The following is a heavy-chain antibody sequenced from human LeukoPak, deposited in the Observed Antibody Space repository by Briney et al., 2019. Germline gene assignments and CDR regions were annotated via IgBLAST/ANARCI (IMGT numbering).Heavy chain of an antibody. CDR3: ARATVAGTFVDY. V-gene: IGHV3-7*05. J-gene: IGHJ4*02. Sequence: GFSLRLSCAASGFTVSSYWMSWVRQAPGKGLEWVANIKQDGSEKYYVDSVKGRFTLSRDNAKNSLYLQMNSLRAEDTAVYYCARATVAGTFVDYWGQGTLVTVSS. CDR2: IKQDGSEK. D-gene: IGHD6-19*01. CDR1: GFTVSSYW.